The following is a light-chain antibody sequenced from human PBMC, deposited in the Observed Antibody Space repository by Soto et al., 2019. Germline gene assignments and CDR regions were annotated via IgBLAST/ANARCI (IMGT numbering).Light chain of an antibody. CDR3: QQYGSSPRIT. Sequence: EIVLTQSPGTLSXXXXXXXXXXXXXXQSVSSSYLAWYQQKPGQAPRLLIYGASSRATGIPDRFSGSGSGTDFTLTISRLEPEDFAVYYCQQYGSSPRITFGQGTRLE. V-gene: IGKV3-20*01. CDR1: QSVSSSY. CDR2: GAS. J-gene: IGKJ5*01.